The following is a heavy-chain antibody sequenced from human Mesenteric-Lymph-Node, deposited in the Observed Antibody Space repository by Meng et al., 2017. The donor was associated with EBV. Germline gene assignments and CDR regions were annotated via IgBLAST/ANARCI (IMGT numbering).Heavy chain of an antibody. CDR3: ARGVEGSGRDWYY. V-gene: IGHV1-8*01. Sequence: QVQLVQFGAEVKKPWASVKVSCKASGYTFTTYDINWVRQATGQGLEWMGWMNPNIGNTGYAQKFQGRVSMTRDTSISTAYMELSSLKSEDTAVYYCARGVEGSGRDWYYWGQGTLVTVSS. CDR1: GYTFTTYD. CDR2: MNPNIGNT. D-gene: IGHD3-10*01. J-gene: IGHJ4*02.